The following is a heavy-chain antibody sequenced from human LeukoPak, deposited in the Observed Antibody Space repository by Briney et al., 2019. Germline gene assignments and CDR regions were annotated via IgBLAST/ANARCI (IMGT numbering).Heavy chain of an antibody. CDR1: GYTFTNNYY. Sequence: ASVKVSCKASGYTFTNNYYIHWVRQAPGQGLEWMGIINPSGGGTSYAQKFQGRVTMTRDMSTSTVYMEPSSLRSEDTAVYFCARVRVGSGWVFDYWGQGTLVTVSS. CDR2: INPSGGGT. J-gene: IGHJ4*02. D-gene: IGHD6-19*01. V-gene: IGHV1-46*01. CDR3: ARVRVGSGWVFDY.